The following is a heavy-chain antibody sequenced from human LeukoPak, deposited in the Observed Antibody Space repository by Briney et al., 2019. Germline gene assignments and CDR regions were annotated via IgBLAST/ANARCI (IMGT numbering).Heavy chain of an antibody. Sequence: ASVKVSCKASGYTFTGFYIHWVRQAPGQGLEWMGWINPDRGGTNYAQKFQGRVTLTRGTSINTAYMELSRLSSDDTAVYYCVREDFVVIPAAMRGDYWGQGTLVIVSS. CDR3: VREDFVVIPAAMRGDY. D-gene: IGHD2-2*01. CDR2: INPDRGGT. J-gene: IGHJ4*02. CDR1: GYTFTGFY. V-gene: IGHV1-2*02.